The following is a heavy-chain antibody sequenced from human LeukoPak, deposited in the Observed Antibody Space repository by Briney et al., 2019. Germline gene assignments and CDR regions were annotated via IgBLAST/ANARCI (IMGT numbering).Heavy chain of an antibody. D-gene: IGHD6-19*01. V-gene: IGHV4-4*02. CDR3: ARAPAGYSSGWSPGAFYYYMDV. J-gene: IGHJ6*03. CDR1: GGSISSSNW. Sequence: SETLSLTCAVSGGSISSSNWWSWVRQPPGKGLEWIGEIYHSGSTNYNPSLKSRVTISVDTSKNQFSLKLSSVTAADTAVYYCARAPAGYSSGWSPGAFYYYMDVWGKGTTVTVSS. CDR2: IYHSGST.